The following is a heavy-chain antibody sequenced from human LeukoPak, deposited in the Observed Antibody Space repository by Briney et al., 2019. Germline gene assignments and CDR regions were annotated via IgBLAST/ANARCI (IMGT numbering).Heavy chain of an antibody. J-gene: IGHJ4*02. CDR2: ISGSGGST. Sequence: GASLRLSCAASGFTFSNQGMSWVRQAPGKGLEWVSSISGSGGSTYYADSVKGRFTISRDNSKNTLYLQMNTLRAEDTAVYYCAPLSIPSGAFDYWGQGTLVTVSS. V-gene: IGHV3-23*01. D-gene: IGHD2-2*01. CDR3: APLSIPSGAFDY. CDR1: GFTFSNQG.